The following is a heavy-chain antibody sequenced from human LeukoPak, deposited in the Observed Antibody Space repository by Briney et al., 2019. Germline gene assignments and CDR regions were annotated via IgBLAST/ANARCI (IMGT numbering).Heavy chain of an antibody. J-gene: IGHJ4*02. Sequence: PGGSLRLSCAASGFTFSSYSMNWVRQAPGKGLEWVSSISSSSSYIYYADSVKGRFTISRDNAKNSLYLQINSLRVEDTAVYYCARTMYDTSGNPNDCWGQGTLVTVSS. CDR3: ARTMYDTSGNPNDC. CDR2: ISSSSSYI. D-gene: IGHD3-22*01. V-gene: IGHV3-21*01. CDR1: GFTFSSYS.